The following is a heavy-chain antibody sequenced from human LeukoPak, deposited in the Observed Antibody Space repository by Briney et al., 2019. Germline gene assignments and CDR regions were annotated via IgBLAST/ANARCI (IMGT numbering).Heavy chain of an antibody. J-gene: IGHJ4*02. D-gene: IGHD3/OR15-3a*01. Sequence: GGSLRLSCSASGFSLRKYGMIWVRQAPGKGLEWISYMSSESTAIYYSDSVEGRFTMSRDNAKNSVHLQMTSLRADDTALYFCARETTGLFFDANCYLDLWGQGVLVTVSS. CDR3: ARETTGLFFDANCYLDL. CDR1: GFSLRKYG. V-gene: IGHV3-48*03. CDR2: MSSESTAI.